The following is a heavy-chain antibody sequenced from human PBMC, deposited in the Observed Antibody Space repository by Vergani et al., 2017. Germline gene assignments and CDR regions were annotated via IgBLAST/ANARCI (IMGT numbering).Heavy chain of an antibody. D-gene: IGHD6-19*01. J-gene: IGHJ4*02. CDR2: IYPGDSDT. CDR1: GYSFTSYW. V-gene: IGHV5-51*03. CDR3: ARNLGSYSSGQGEFDY. Sequence: VQLVQSGAEVKKPGESLKISCKGSGYSFTSYWIGWVRQMPGKGLEWMGIIYPGDSDTRYSPSFQGQVTISADKSISTAYLQWSSLKASDTAMYYCARNLGSYSSGQGEFDYWGQGTLVTVSS.